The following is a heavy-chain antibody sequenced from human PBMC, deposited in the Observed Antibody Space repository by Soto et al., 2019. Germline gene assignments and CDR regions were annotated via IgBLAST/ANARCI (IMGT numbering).Heavy chain of an antibody. V-gene: IGHV4-39*01. CDR1: GGLITNTTFY. D-gene: IGHD2-8*02. Sequence: PSETLSLTCDVSGGLITNTTFYWGWVRQPPGKGLEWIGTIYYSGSAYYIPSLKNRVRMSVDTSKNQFSLSLSSVTAADTAIYYCARHFKTPLYWFFDSWGQGIPVTVSS. CDR3: ARHFKTPLYWFFDS. J-gene: IGHJ4*02. CDR2: IYYSGSA.